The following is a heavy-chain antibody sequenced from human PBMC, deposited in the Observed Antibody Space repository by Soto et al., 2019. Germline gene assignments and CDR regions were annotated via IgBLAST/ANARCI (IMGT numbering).Heavy chain of an antibody. CDR1: GGSVSSGSYY. D-gene: IGHD5-12*01. V-gene: IGHV4-61*01. J-gene: IGHJ6*02. Sequence: QVQLQESGPGLVKPSETLAVTCTVSGGSVSSGSYYWSWIRQPPGKGLEWVGCISDTGSGAYNPSLKSRVTISVHTSKRQFSLRLNSVTAADTAVYYCARAHSGYDPLGMDVWGQGTTVTGSS. CDR3: ARAHSGYDPLGMDV. CDR2: ISDTGSG.